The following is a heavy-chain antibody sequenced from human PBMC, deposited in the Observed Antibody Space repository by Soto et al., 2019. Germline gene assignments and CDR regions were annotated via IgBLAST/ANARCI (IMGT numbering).Heavy chain of an antibody. CDR3: ARGLYDSGDYFDY. Sequence: SETLSLTSTVSGGSISSYYWSRIRQPPGKGLEWIGYIYYSGSTNYNPSLKSRVTISVDTSKNQFSLKLSSVTAADTAVYYCARGLYDSGDYFDYWGQGTLVTVSS. CDR2: IYYSGST. J-gene: IGHJ4*02. CDR1: GGSISSYY. V-gene: IGHV4-59*01. D-gene: IGHD3-3*01.